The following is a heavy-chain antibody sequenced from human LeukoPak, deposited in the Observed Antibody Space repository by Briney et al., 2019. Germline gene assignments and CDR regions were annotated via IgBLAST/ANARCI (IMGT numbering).Heavy chain of an antibody. CDR1: GFTFDDYG. Sequence: GGSLRLSCAASGFTFDDYGMKWVRQAPGKGLEWVSGINWNGGSTDYADSVKGRFTISRDNSKNTLYLQMNSLTSADTAVYYCAKVKTDILIPDSWGQGTLVTVSS. CDR2: INWNGGST. D-gene: IGHD2-21*02. V-gene: IGHV3-20*04. CDR3: AKVKTDILIPDS. J-gene: IGHJ4*02.